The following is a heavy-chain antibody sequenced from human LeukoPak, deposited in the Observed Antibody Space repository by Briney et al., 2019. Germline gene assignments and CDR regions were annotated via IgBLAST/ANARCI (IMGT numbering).Heavy chain of an antibody. CDR1: GYTFTGHY. Sequence: ASVKVSFKASGYTFTGHYMHWVRQAPGQGLGWMGWINPNSGGTNYAQKFQGRVTMTMDTSISTAYMELSRLRSDDTAVYYRARELGPKYSYGPGFDYWGQGTLVIVSS. D-gene: IGHD5-18*01. V-gene: IGHV1-2*02. CDR2: INPNSGGT. CDR3: ARELGPKYSYGPGFDY. J-gene: IGHJ4*02.